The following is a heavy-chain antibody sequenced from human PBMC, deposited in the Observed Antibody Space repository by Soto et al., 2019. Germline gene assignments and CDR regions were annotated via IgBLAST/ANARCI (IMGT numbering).Heavy chain of an antibody. CDR2: ISYDGSNK. CDR3: ARDLERAFDI. V-gene: IGHV3-30-3*01. D-gene: IGHD6-25*01. CDR1: GFTFSSYA. Sequence: GGSLSLSCAASGFTFSSYAMHWVRQAPGKGLEWVAVISYDGSNKYYADSVKGRFTISRDNSKNTLYLQMNSLRAEDTAVYYCARDLERAFDIWGQGTMVTVSS. J-gene: IGHJ3*02.